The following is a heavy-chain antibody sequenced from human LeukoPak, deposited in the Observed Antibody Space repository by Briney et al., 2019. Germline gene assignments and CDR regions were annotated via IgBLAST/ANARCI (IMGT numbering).Heavy chain of an antibody. CDR1: GFTFSSYA. CDR2: ISGSGGST. D-gene: IGHD3-22*01. Sequence: PGGSLRLSCAASGFTFSSYAMSWVRQAPGKGLEWVSAISGSGGSTYYADSVKGRFTISRDNSKNTLYLQMNSLRAEDTAVYYCAKDRVSRNYYDSSPAFDIWGQGTMVTVSS. V-gene: IGHV3-23*01. J-gene: IGHJ3*02. CDR3: AKDRVSRNYYDSSPAFDI.